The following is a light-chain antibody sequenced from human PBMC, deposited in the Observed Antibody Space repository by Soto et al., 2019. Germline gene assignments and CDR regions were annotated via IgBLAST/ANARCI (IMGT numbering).Light chain of an antibody. Sequence: DVVLTQSPLSLSVIVGQPASICCRSSRSLVYSGGVTHLSWVHQKPGQSPRRLIYQVSNRDSGVPHRFSGSGSVTDFTLPIGTVEAADVGVYYCMQGMRWPPHTFGQGTKRDIK. V-gene: IGKV2-30*01. J-gene: IGKJ2*01. CDR3: MQGMRWPPHT. CDR2: QVS. CDR1: RSLVYSGGVTH.